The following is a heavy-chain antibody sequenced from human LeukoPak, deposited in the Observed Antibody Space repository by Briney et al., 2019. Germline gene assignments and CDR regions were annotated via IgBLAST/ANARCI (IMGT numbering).Heavy chain of an antibody. Sequence: GGSLRLSCAASGFTFSDYYMSWIRQAPGKGLERVSYISSGGSTIYYADSVKGRFTISRDNAKNSLYLQMNSLRAEDTAVYYCARDQQRVDYGDYGTHWGQGTLVTVSS. D-gene: IGHD4-17*01. CDR3: ARDQQRVDYGDYGTH. V-gene: IGHV3-11*01. J-gene: IGHJ4*02. CDR2: ISSGGSTI. CDR1: GFTFSDYY.